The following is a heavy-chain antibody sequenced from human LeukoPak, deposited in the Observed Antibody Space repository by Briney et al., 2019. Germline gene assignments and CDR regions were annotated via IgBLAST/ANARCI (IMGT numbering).Heavy chain of an antibody. CDR3: AKVPGARIAVAHYYFDY. D-gene: IGHD6-19*01. J-gene: IGHJ4*02. CDR1: GFTFSSYG. CDR2: ISYDGSNK. V-gene: IGHV3-30*18. Sequence: GRSLRLSCAASGFTFSSYGMHGVRQAPGKGLERGAVISYDGSNKYYADSVKGRFTISRDNSKNTLYMQMNSQRAEDTAVYYCAKVPGARIAVAHYYFDYWGQGTLVTVSS.